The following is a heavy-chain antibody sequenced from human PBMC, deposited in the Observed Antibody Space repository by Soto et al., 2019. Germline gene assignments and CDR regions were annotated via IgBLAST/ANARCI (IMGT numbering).Heavy chain of an antibody. Sequence: LSLTCTVSGGSISSGDYYWSWIRQPPGKGLEWVSSISSSSSYIYYADSVKGRFTISRDNAKNSLYLELSSLRVEDTAVYYCAKDKKGPEYWGQGALVTVSS. J-gene: IGHJ4*02. V-gene: IGHV3-11*06. CDR1: GGSISSGDYY. CDR2: ISSSSSYI. CDR3: AKDKKGPEY.